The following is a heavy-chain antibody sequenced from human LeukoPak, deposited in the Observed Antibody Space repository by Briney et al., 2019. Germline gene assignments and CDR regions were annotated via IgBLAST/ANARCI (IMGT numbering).Heavy chain of an antibody. D-gene: IGHD4-11*01. CDR3: AREDYGNYFFDF. CDR1: GFVLRNYA. Sequence: HPGRSLRLPCAASGFVLRNYAMHWVRQAPGKGLEWVAVISYDGSHKYYKDSVKGRYTISRDNSKNTLYLQMDSLRAEDTAVYYSAREDYGNYFFDFWGQGTLVTVPS. J-gene: IGHJ4*02. V-gene: IGHV3-30-3*01. CDR2: ISYDGSHK.